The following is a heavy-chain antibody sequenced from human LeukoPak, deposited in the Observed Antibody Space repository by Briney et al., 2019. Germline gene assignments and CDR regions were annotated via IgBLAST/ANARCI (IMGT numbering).Heavy chain of an antibody. D-gene: IGHD6-19*01. CDR2: LNQSGST. CDR1: GGSFRGYY. V-gene: IGHV4-34*01. J-gene: IGHJ4*02. CDR3: ARVEKVSGTPRYFDY. Sequence: SDTLSLLCAVWGGSFRGYYWRWMRQPPGKGLEWIGELNQSGSTNYNTSLTRRVTISVETSKNHCSLKLSSVTAGDPAGYYCARVEKVSGTPRYFDYWGQGTLVTVSS.